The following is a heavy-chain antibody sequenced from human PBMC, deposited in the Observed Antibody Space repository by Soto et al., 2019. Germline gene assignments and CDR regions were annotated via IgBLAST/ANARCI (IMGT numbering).Heavy chain of an antibody. Sequence: EVQLVESGGGLVQPGGSLRLSCAASGFSFDSYWMHWVRQAPGQGPMWVSRIDYDGTTTNYADSVKGRFTISRDNAKNTLYLQMTSLRPEDTAVYYCTRGPRASSGGTGAYWGKGTLVTVSS. CDR2: IDYDGTTT. J-gene: IGHJ1*01. CDR3: TRGPRASSGGTGAY. CDR1: GFSFDSYW. D-gene: IGHD2-2*01. V-gene: IGHV3-74*01.